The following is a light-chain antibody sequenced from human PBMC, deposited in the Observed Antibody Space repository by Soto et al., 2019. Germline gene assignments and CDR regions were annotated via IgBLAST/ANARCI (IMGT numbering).Light chain of an antibody. J-gene: IGLJ1*01. Sequence: QSALTQPRSVSGSPGQSVTISCTGTSSDVGGYNYVSWYQQHPGKAPKLMIYDVSKRPSGVPDRFSGSKSGNTASLTISGLQAEDEADHYCCSSRVFGTGTKVTVL. CDR3: CSSRV. CDR2: DVS. CDR1: SSDVGGYNY. V-gene: IGLV2-11*01.